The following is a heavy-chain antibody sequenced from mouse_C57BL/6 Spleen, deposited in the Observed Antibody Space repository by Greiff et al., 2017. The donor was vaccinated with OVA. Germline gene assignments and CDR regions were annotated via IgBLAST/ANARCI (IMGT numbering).Heavy chain of an antibody. Sequence: QVQLQQSGAELVKPGASVKISCKASGYAFSSYWMNWVKQRPGKGLEWIGQIYPGDGDTNYNGKFKGKATLTADKSSSTAYMQLSSLTSEDSAVYFGARGGVYYDYDGGEYYAMDYWGQGTSVTVSS. V-gene: IGHV1-80*01. CDR1: GYAFSSYW. CDR2: IYPGDGDT. D-gene: IGHD2-4*01. J-gene: IGHJ4*01. CDR3: ARGGVYYDYDGGEYYAMDY.